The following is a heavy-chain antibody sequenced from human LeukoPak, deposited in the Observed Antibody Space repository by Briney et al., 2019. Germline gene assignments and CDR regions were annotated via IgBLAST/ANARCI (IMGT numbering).Heavy chain of an antibody. D-gene: IGHD2-2*01. CDR2: ISSSSSYI. CDR3: ARPRSSTSLNYIDY. CDR1: GFTVSSNY. Sequence: PGGSLRLSCAASGFTVSSNYMSWVRQAPGKGLEWVSPISSSSSYIYYADSVKGRFTISRDNAKNSLYLQMNSLRAEDTAVYYCARPRSSTSLNYIDYWGQGTLVTVSS. V-gene: IGHV3-21*01. J-gene: IGHJ4*02.